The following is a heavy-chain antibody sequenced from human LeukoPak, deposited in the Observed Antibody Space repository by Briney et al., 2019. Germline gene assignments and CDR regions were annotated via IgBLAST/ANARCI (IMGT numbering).Heavy chain of an antibody. CDR2: ISAYNGNT. J-gene: IGHJ5*02. Sequence: ASVKVSCKASGYTFTSYGISWVRQAPGQGLEWMGWISAYNGNTNYAQKFQGRVTMTRDTSTSTVYMELSSLRSEDTAVYYCARGSSNWFDPWGQRTLVTVSS. CDR1: GYTFTSYG. CDR3: ARGSSNWFDP. D-gene: IGHD1-26*01. V-gene: IGHV1-18*01.